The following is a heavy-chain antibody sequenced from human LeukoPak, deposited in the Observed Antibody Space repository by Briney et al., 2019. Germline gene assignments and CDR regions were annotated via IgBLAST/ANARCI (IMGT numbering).Heavy chain of an antibody. CDR2: IWYDGSNI. CDR3: ARARNDYDSNGFSLLDY. D-gene: IGHD3-22*01. J-gene: IGHJ4*02. V-gene: IGHV3-33*01. Sequence: GGSLRLSCVVSGISFSSHGMHWVRQAPGKGLEWVAVIWYDGSNIWYADSVKGRFTISRDNSKNTLYPQMNSLRAEDTALYYCARARNDYDSNGFSLLDYWGQGTLVTVSS. CDR1: GISFSSHG.